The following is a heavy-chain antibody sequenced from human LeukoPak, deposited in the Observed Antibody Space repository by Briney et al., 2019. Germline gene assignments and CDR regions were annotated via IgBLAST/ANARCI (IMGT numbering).Heavy chain of an antibody. Sequence: SETLSLTCAVYGGSFSGYYWSWIRQPPGKGLEWIGYIYHSGSTYYNPSLKSRVTISVDRSKNQFSLKLSSVTAADTAVYYCARAHSSSWTPFDYWGQGTLVTVSS. V-gene: IGHV4-34*01. J-gene: IGHJ4*02. CDR3: ARAHSSSWTPFDY. CDR2: IYHSGST. D-gene: IGHD6-13*01. CDR1: GGSFSGYY.